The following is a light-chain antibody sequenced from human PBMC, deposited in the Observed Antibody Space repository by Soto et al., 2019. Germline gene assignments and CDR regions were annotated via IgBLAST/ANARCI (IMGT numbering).Light chain of an antibody. CDR3: HQYGSSPWT. V-gene: IGKV3-15*01. Sequence: EIVLTQSPGTLSVSPGDRVTLSCRASQSVDINLAWYQQRAGQAPRLLVYGASTKATDMPGRFSGRGSGTEFTLTISRLEPEDFVVYYCHQYGSSPWTFGQGTKVEIK. CDR1: QSVDIN. J-gene: IGKJ1*01. CDR2: GAS.